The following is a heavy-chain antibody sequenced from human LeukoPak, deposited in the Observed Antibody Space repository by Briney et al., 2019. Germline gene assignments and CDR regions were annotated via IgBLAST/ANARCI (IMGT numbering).Heavy chain of an antibody. CDR1: GDSISTSTYY. V-gene: IGHV4-61*05. CDR2: IYYSGST. Sequence: SETLSLTCTVSGDSISTSTYYWGWIRQPPGKGLEWIGDIYYSGSTNYNPSLKSRVTISVDTSKNQFSLKLSSVTAADTAVYYCAGAGYSSYAFDIWGQGTMVTVSS. CDR3: AGAGYSSYAFDI. J-gene: IGHJ3*02. D-gene: IGHD5-18*01.